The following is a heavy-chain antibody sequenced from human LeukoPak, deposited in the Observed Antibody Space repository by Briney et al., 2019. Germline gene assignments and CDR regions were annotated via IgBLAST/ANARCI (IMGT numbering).Heavy chain of an antibody. V-gene: IGHV3-23*01. Sequence: GRSLSLSCAASGFTFSSYAMTCVRQAPGEGQGWVSAISGSGGRTYYADSVKGRFTISRDNSKNTLYLQMNSLRAEDTAVYYCAKDKVVGSSGWYSYFDYWGQGALVTVSS. CDR2: ISGSGGRT. J-gene: IGHJ4*02. CDR3: AKDKVVGSSGWYSYFDY. D-gene: IGHD6-19*01. CDR1: GFTFSSYA.